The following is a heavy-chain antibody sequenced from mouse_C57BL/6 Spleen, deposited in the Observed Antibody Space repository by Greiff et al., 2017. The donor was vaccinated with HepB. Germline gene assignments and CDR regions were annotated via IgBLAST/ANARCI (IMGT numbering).Heavy chain of an antibody. Sequence: QVQLQQPGAELVRPGPSVKLSCKASGYTFTSYWMHWVKQRPGQGLEWIGVIDPSDSYTNYNQKFKGKATLTVDTSSSTAYMQLSSLTSEDSAVYYCARALLAWFAYWGQGTLVTVSA. CDR3: ARALLAWFAY. D-gene: IGHD2-10*01. CDR1: GYTFTSYW. V-gene: IGHV1-59*01. CDR2: IDPSDSYT. J-gene: IGHJ3*01.